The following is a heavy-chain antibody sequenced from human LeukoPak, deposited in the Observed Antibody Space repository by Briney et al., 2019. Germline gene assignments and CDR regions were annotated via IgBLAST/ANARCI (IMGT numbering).Heavy chain of an antibody. CDR1: GGSMSSHY. V-gene: IGHV4-59*11. J-gene: IGHJ3*02. D-gene: IGHD3-22*01. CDR3: ARLLDNDSSGYPDTFDM. CDR2: IYYSGTT. Sequence: SETLSLTCTVSGGSMSSHYWSWIRQPPGKGLGWIGFIYYSGTTKYSPSLQSRVTMLLDTPKNQFSLKLTSVTAADTALYYCARLLDNDSSGYPDTFDMWGQGTMVTVSS.